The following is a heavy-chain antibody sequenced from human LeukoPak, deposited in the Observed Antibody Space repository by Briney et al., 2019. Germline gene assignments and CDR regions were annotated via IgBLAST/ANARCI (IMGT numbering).Heavy chain of an antibody. J-gene: IGHJ4*02. CDR1: GFSFSSYG. D-gene: IGHD1-26*01. CDR2: ISYDGGIE. Sequence: GMSLRLSCAASGFSFSSYGVHWVRHTPGKGLEWVAVISYDGGIEHYADSVKSRFTVSRDNSKNMLYLQMNSLRAEDTAVYYCAKGAGELQINYNFDYWGQGTLVTVSS. CDR3: AKGAGELQINYNFDY. V-gene: IGHV3-30*18.